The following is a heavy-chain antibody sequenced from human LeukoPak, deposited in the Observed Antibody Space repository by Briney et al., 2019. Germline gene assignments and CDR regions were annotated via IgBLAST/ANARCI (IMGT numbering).Heavy chain of an antibody. CDR3: ASLYSYYFDY. Sequence: SVKVSCKASGGTFSSYAISWVRQAPGQGVEWMGRIIPILGIANYAQKFQGRVTITADKSTSTAYMELSSLRSEDTAVYYCASLYSYYFDYWGQGSLVTVSS. D-gene: IGHD2-21*01. V-gene: IGHV1-69*04. J-gene: IGHJ4*02. CDR2: IIPILGIA. CDR1: GGTFSSYA.